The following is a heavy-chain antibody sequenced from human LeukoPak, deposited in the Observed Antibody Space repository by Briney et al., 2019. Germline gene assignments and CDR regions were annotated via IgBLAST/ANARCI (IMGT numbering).Heavy chain of an antibody. D-gene: IGHD1-26*01. V-gene: IGHV3-30*02. CDR3: AKDLELLEVSWDY. CDR2: IRYDGSNK. J-gene: IGHJ4*02. Sequence: PGGSLGLSCAASGFTFSSYGMHWVRQAPGKGLEWVAFIRYDGSNKYYADSVKGRFTISRDNSKNTLYLQMNSLRAEDTAVYYCAKDLELLEVSWDYWGQGTLVTVSS. CDR1: GFTFSSYG.